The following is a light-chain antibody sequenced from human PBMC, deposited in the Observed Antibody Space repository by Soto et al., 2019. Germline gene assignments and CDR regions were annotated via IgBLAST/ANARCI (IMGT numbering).Light chain of an antibody. Sequence: QSVVTQPPSASGTPGQRVTISCSGSNSNVGRNGVNWYQQLPGTAPKLLVYSNTQRPSGVPDRFSGSKSGTSASLAISGLQSVDEADYYCGTWDDSLNGLYVFGTGTKLTVL. J-gene: IGLJ1*01. V-gene: IGLV1-44*01. CDR3: GTWDDSLNGLYV. CDR2: SNT. CDR1: NSNVGRNG.